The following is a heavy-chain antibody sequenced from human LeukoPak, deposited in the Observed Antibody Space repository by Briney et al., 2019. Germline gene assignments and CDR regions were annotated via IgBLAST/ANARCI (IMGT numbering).Heavy chain of an antibody. Sequence: SETLSLTCTVSGVSISSSSNFWGWIRQPPGKGLEWIGSVYYSGSTHYTPSLKSRVTMSVDTSKNQFSLKLSSVTAADTAVYYCARLSGSYLAGMDVWGQGTTVTVSS. D-gene: IGHD1-26*01. CDR3: ARLSGSYLAGMDV. V-gene: IGHV4-39*01. J-gene: IGHJ6*02. CDR1: GVSISSSSNF. CDR2: VYYSGST.